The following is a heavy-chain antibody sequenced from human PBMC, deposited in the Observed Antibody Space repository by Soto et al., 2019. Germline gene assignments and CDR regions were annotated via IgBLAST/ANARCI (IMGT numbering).Heavy chain of an antibody. D-gene: IGHD6-13*01. CDR1: GYTFTSYD. J-gene: IGHJ6*02. Sequence: QVQLVQSGAEVKKPGASVKVSCKASGYTFTSYDINWVRQATGQGLEWMGWMNPNSGNTGYAQKFQGRVTMTRNTXXSXACXELSSLRSEDTAVYYCARRGSSWYMRYYYYYGMDVWGQGTTVTVSS. CDR3: ARRGSSWYMRYYYYYGMDV. CDR2: MNPNSGNT. V-gene: IGHV1-8*01.